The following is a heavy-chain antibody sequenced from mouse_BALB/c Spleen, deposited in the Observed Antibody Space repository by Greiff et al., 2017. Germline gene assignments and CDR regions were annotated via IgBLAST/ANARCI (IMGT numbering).Heavy chain of an antibody. CDR2: INPSSGYT. D-gene: IGHD1-1*01. CDR3: ARGGYGSSYGYWYFDV. Sequence: QVQLKQSAAELARPGASVKMSCKASGYTFTSYTMHWVKQRPGQGLEWIGYINPSSGYTEYNQKFKDKTTLTADKSSSTAYMQLSSLTSEDSAVYYCARGGYGSSYGYWYFDVWGAGTTVTVSS. J-gene: IGHJ1*01. CDR1: GYTFTSYT. V-gene: IGHV1-4*02.